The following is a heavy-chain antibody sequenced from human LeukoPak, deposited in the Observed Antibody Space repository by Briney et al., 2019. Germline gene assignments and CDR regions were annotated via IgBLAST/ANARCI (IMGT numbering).Heavy chain of an antibody. Sequence: GGSLRLSCAASGFTFSSYSMNWVRQAPGKGLEWVSSISSSSSYIYYADSVKGRFTISSDNAKNSLYLQMNSLRAEDTAVYYCARVGIAAYYYMDVWGKGTTVTISS. V-gene: IGHV3-21*01. J-gene: IGHJ6*03. CDR1: GFTFSSYS. CDR2: ISSSSSYI. CDR3: ARVGIAAYYYMDV. D-gene: IGHD6-13*01.